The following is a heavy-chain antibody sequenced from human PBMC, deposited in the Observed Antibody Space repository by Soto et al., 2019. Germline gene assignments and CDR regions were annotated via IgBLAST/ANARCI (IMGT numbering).Heavy chain of an antibody. J-gene: IGHJ4*02. Sequence: VASVKVSCKTSGGTFSNDIITWVRQAPGQGLEWMGGIIPVFGTANYAQKFQGRVTISADESTRTAYMELSSLRSEDTAVYYCARASSWFVTDYWGQGTLVTVSS. V-gene: IGHV1-69*13. CDR2: IIPVFGTA. CDR3: ARASSWFVTDY. D-gene: IGHD6-13*01. CDR1: GGTFSNDI.